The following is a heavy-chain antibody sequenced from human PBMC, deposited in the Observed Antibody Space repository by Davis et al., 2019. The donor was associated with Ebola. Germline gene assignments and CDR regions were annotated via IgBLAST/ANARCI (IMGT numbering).Heavy chain of an antibody. CDR3: AHRMIAARRGWFDP. V-gene: IGHV2-5*02. J-gene: IGHJ5*02. Sequence: SGPTLVKPTPTFTLTCTFSGFSLSTRGVGVGWIRQPPGKALEWLALSYWDDDKRYSPSLKSRLTITKDTSKNQVVLTMTNMDPVDTATYSCAHRMIAARRGWFDPWGQGTLVTVSS. D-gene: IGHD6-6*01. CDR2: SYWDDDK. CDR1: GFSLSTRGVG.